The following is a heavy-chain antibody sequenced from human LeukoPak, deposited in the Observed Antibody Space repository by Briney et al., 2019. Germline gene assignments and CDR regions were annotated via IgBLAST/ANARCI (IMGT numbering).Heavy chain of an antibody. CDR2: ISSSSSYI. J-gene: IGHJ4*02. CDR3: AKTRGSGPFDY. CDR1: GFTFSSYS. D-gene: IGHD3-10*01. V-gene: IGHV3-21*04. Sequence: GGSLRLSCAASGFTFSSYSMNWVRQAPGKGLEWVSSISSSSSYIYYADSVKGRFTISRDNSKNTLYLQTNNLRAEDTAVYYCAKTRGSGPFDYWGQGTLVTVSS.